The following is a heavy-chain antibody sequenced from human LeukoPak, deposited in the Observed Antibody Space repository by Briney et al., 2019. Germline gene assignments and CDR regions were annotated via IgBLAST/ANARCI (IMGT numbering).Heavy chain of an antibody. CDR2: VSRRSSFI. CDR3: ARVSDAYDYFFDY. J-gene: IGHJ4*02. Sequence: PGGSLRLSCAASGFAFSSYSMNRVRQAPGKGLEWVSSVSRRSSFIFYADSVQGRFTVSRDDAKDSLFLQMNSLRAEDTAVYYRARVSDAYDYFFDYWGQGTLVTVSS. D-gene: IGHD5-12*01. V-gene: IGHV3-21*01. CDR1: GFAFSSYS.